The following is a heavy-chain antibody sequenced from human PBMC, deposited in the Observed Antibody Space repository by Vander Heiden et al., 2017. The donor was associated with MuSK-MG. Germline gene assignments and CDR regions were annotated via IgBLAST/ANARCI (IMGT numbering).Heavy chain of an antibody. V-gene: IGHV4-59*03. CDR1: GGPISSYY. D-gene: IGHD1-1*01. J-gene: IGHJ3*02. CDR3: ANLRNNAFDI. CDR2: VHYSGST. Sequence: QVQLQESGPGLVKPSETLSLTCTVSGGPISSYYWSWIRQPPGTGLEWIGYVHYSGSTNDNPSLKSRVNMSVDMSKNQFSLKMRSVTAADTAVYDGANLRNNAFDIWGQGAMVTVSS.